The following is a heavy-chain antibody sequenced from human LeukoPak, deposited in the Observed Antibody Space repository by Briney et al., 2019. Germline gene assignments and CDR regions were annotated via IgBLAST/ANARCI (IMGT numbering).Heavy chain of an antibody. CDR1: GGSISSYY. CDR2: IYYSGST. Sequence: PSETLSLTCTVSGGSISSYYWSWIRQPPGKGLEWIGYIYYSGSTHYNPSLKSRVTISVDTSKNQFSLKLSSVTAADTAVYYCARGMEFDPWGQGTLVTVSS. CDR3: ARGMEFDP. V-gene: IGHV4-59*01. J-gene: IGHJ5*02.